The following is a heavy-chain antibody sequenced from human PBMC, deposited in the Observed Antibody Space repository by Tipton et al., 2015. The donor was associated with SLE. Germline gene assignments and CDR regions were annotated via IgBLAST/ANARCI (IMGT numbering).Heavy chain of an antibody. Sequence: TLSLTCAVYGGSFSGYYWSWIRQPPGKGLEWIGEINHSGSTNYNPSLKSRVTISVDTSKNQFSLKLSSVTAADTAVYYCARGGGKLDYYYYYYGMDVWGQGTLVTVSS. CDR1: GGSFSGYY. D-gene: IGHD3-16*01. J-gene: IGHJ6*02. CDR3: ARGGGKLDYYYYYYGMDV. CDR2: INHSGST. V-gene: IGHV4-34*01.